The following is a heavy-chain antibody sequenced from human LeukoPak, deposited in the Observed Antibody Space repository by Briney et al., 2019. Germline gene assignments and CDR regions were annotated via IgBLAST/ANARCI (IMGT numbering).Heavy chain of an antibody. CDR1: GGSITGSNW. J-gene: IGHJ4*02. D-gene: IGHD4-23*01. V-gene: IGHV4-4*02. CDR2: IYHSGST. Sequence: PSGTLSLTCAVPGGSITGSNWWTWVRQPPGKGLEWIGEIYHSGSTNYNPSLKSRVAISVDKSNNQFFLKLNSMTAADMAVYYCARNAGNSDVDYWGQGILVTVSS. CDR3: ARNAGNSDVDY.